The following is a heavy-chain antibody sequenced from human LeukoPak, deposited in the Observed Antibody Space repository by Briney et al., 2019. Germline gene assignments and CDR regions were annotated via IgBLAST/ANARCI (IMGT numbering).Heavy chain of an antibody. CDR2: ISGSGGSP. J-gene: IGHJ4*02. Sequence: GGSLRLSCAASGFTFSSYAMSWVRQAPGKGLEWVSAISGSGGSPYSADSVKGRFTISRDNSKNTLYLQMNSLRAEDTAVYYCAKLEVGVTRGGDYWGQGSLVTVSS. CDR3: AKLEVGVTRGGDY. V-gene: IGHV3-23*01. CDR1: GFTFSSYA. D-gene: IGHD1-26*01.